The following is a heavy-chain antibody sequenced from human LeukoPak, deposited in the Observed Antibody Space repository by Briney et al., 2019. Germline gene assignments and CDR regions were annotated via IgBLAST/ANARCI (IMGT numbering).Heavy chain of an antibody. CDR3: AESPGLDTAVVNRP. CDR1: GYTFTGYY. J-gene: IGHJ5*02. V-gene: IGHV1-2*02. CDR2: INPNSGGT. D-gene: IGHD5-18*01. Sequence: GASVKVSCKTSGYTFTGYYIHWVRQAPGQGLEWMGWINPNSGGTNYAQNFQGRVTMTRDTSINTAYMELGRLRSDDTAVYYCAESPGLDTAVVNRPWGQGTLITVSS.